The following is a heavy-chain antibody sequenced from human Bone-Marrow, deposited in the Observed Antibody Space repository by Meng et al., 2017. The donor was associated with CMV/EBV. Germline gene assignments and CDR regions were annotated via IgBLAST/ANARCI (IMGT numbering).Heavy chain of an antibody. CDR1: GFTFSSYD. CDR2: IGTAGDT. J-gene: IGHJ4*02. Sequence: GESLKISCAASGFTFSSYDMHWVRQATGKGLEWVSAIGTAGDTYYPGSVKGRFTISRDNAKNSLYLQMNSLRAEDTALYYCASVSGSFDYWGQGTLVTVSS. D-gene: IGHD1-26*01. CDR3: ASVSGSFDY. V-gene: IGHV3-13*01.